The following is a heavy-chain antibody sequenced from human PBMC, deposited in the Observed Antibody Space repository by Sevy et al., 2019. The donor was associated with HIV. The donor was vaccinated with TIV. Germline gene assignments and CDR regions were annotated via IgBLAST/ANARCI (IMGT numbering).Heavy chain of an antibody. V-gene: IGHV3-30-3*01. CDR1: GFTFSSYA. Sequence: GESLKISCAASGFTFSSYAMHWVRQAPGKGLEWVAVISYDGSNKYYADSVKGRFTISRDNSKNTLYLQMNSLRAEDTAVYYCARDRGAAVGMQYYFDYWGQGTLVTVSS. CDR3: ARDRGAAVGMQYYFDY. J-gene: IGHJ4*02. D-gene: IGHD6-13*01. CDR2: ISYDGSNK.